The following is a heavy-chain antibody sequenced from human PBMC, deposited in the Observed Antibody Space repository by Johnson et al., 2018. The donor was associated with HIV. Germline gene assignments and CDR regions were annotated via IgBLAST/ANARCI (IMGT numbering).Heavy chain of an antibody. J-gene: IGHJ3*02. D-gene: IGHD3-16*01. CDR3: AKGLIMIVFGGGLAHDAFDM. CDR2: ISYDGSNK. Sequence: QVQLVESGGGVVQPGRSLRLSCAASGFTFSSYGMHWVRQAPGKGLEWVAVISYDGSNKYYADSVKGRFTISRDTSKNTLHLQMNSLRAEDTAVYYCAKGLIMIVFGGGLAHDAFDMWGQGTMVTVSS. CDR1: GFTFSSYG. V-gene: IGHV3-30*18.